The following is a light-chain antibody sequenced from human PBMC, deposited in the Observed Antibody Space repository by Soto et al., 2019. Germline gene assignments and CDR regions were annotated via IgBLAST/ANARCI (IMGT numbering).Light chain of an antibody. V-gene: IGKV3-11*01. CDR2: DAS. Sequence: EIVLTQSPATLSLSPGDRATLSCRASQSVGSYLGWYQQRPGQAPRLLIYDASNRATGIPARFSGSGSGTDFTLTISSLETEDFAVYYCQQRSDWPSTFGGGTKVDI. CDR3: QQRSDWPST. J-gene: IGKJ4*01. CDR1: QSVGSY.